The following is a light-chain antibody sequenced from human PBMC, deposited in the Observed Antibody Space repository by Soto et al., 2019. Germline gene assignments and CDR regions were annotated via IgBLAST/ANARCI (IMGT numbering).Light chain of an antibody. J-gene: IGLJ3*02. V-gene: IGLV1-44*01. CDR1: SSNIGSNF. Sequence: QSVLTQPPSASGTPGQRVTIPCSGSSSNIGSNFVNWYQQLPGTAPKLLMYNNNQRPSGVPDRFSGSKSGTSASLAISGLQSEDEADYHSATWDDSLNGLVFGGGTKVTVL. CDR2: NNN. CDR3: ATWDDSLNGLV.